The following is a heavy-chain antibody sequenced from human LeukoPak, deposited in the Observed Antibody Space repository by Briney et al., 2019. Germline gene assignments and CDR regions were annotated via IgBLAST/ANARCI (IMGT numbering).Heavy chain of an antibody. V-gene: IGHV3-48*03. Sequence: GGSLRLSCAASGFTFSSNEMNWVRQAPGKGLEWVSYISSGGATIYYADSVEGRFTISRDNSKNTLYLQMNSLRAEDTAVYYCAKVGVSGSYKFYFDQWGQGTLVTVSS. J-gene: IGHJ4*02. D-gene: IGHD3-9*01. CDR2: ISSGGATI. CDR3: AKVGVSGSYKFYFDQ. CDR1: GFTFSSNE.